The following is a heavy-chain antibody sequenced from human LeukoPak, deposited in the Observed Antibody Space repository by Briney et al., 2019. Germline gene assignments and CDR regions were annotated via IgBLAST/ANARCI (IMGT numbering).Heavy chain of an antibody. CDR2: TNSDGSST. Sequence: PGGSLRLSCAASGFTFSSYWMHWVRHAPGKGLVWVSRTNSDGSSTSYADSVKGRFTISRDNAKNTLYLQMNSLRAEDTAVYYCARVATYYDSSGYNSGYFDYWGQGTLVTVSS. J-gene: IGHJ4*02. D-gene: IGHD3-22*01. CDR1: GFTFSSYW. V-gene: IGHV3-74*01. CDR3: ARVATYYDSSGYNSGYFDY.